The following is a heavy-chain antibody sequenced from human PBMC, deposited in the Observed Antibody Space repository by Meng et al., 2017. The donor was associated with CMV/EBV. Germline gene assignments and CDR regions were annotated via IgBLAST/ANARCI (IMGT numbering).Heavy chain of an antibody. J-gene: IGHJ6*02. CDR1: GFTFSSYG. D-gene: IGHD2-2*01. CDR3: AKGIVVVPAASYYYGMDV. CDR2: IRYDGSNK. Sequence: GESLKISCAASGFTFSSYGMHWVRQAPGKGLEWVAFIRYDGSNKYYADSVKGRFTISRGNSKNTLYLQMNSLRAEDTAVYYCAKGIVVVPAASYYYGMDVWGQGTTVTVSS. V-gene: IGHV3-30*02.